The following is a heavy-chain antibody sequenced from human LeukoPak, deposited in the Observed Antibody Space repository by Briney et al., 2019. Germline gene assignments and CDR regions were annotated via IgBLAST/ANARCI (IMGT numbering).Heavy chain of an antibody. D-gene: IGHD2-21*01. Sequence: GGSLRHSCEQSQFSSSRFAICWSRETPGAGVGWGSPLSGSGTATYYADSVKGRFTTSRDNSKDTLYLHKDNVRADDTAVYYCAKHLGSHSFLFYYMDVWGAGTSVIVSS. V-gene: IGHV3-23*01. CDR1: QFSSSRFA. J-gene: IGHJ6*03. CDR3: AKHLGSHSFLFYYMDV. CDR2: LSGSGTAT.